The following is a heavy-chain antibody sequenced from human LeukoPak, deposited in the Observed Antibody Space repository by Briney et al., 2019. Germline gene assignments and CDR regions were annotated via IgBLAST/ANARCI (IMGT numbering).Heavy chain of an antibody. D-gene: IGHD2-15*01. Sequence: PGGSLRLSCAASGFTFSTYAMNWVRQTPGKGLEWVSSITGRGDSTYLADSVKGRFTISRDNSKNTLYLQMNSLRAEDTAVYYCAKDIVVVVAANWFDPWGQGTLVTVSS. V-gene: IGHV3-23*01. J-gene: IGHJ5*02. CDR1: GFTFSTYA. CDR2: ITGRGDST. CDR3: AKDIVVVVAANWFDP.